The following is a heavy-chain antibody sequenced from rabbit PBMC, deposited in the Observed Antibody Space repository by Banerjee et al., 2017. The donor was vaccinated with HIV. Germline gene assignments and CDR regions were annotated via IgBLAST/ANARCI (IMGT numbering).Heavy chain of an antibody. CDR2: IWTGGGST. CDR3: ARWRSSDFYGDL. J-gene: IGHJ6*01. V-gene: IGHV1S40*01. D-gene: IGHD1-1*01. Sequence: SGFSFNNNYVMCWVRQAPGKGLEWIACIWTGGGSTYYATWAKGRFTISKTSSTTVTLQMTSLTAADTATYFCARWRSSDFYGDLWGQGTLVTVS. CDR1: GFSFNNNYV.